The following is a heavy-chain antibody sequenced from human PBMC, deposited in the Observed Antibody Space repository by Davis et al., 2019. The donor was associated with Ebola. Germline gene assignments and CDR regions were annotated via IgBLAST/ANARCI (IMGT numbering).Heavy chain of an antibody. CDR2: ISYDGSNK. D-gene: IGHD4-17*01. J-gene: IGHJ3*02. CDR1: GFTFSSYA. V-gene: IGHV3-30-3*01. CDR3: AKGDYGDYDHSDAFDI. Sequence: PGGSLRLSCAASGFTFSSYAMSWVRQAPGKGLEWVAVISYDGSNKYYADSVKGRFTISRDNSKNTLYLQMNSLRAEDTAVYYCAKGDYGDYDHSDAFDIWGQGTMVTVSS.